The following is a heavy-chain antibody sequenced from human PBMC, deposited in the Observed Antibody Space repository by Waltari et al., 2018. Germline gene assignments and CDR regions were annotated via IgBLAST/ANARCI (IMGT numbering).Heavy chain of an antibody. CDR2: MNPNSGNT. CDR1: GYTFTSHD. D-gene: IGHD1-26*01. J-gene: IGHJ4*02. V-gene: IGHV1-8*03. CDR3: ARRGSYYFDY. Sequence: QVQLVQSGAEVKKPGASVKVSCTASGYTFTSHDLTWVRQATGQGPEWMGWMNPNSGNTGYAQKFQGRVTITRNTSISTAYMELSSLRSEDTAVYYCARRGSYYFDYWGQGTLVTVSS.